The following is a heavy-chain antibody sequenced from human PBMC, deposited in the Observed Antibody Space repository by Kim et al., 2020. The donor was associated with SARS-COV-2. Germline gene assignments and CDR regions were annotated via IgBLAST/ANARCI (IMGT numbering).Heavy chain of an antibody. CDR1: GASMTSGDYY. CDR3: VRVAGDSGPYPYYCDS. CDR2: ISNSGTT. D-gene: IGHD3-10*01. J-gene: IGHJ4*02. V-gene: IGHV4-30-4*01. Sequence: SETLSLTCTVSGASMTSGDYYWSWIRQPPGKGLEWLGRISNSGTTYYNPFLESRLIISLNTSKNQFSLKLTSETAAGTAVYYFVRVAGDSGPYPYYCDSWGQGTLLTVSS.